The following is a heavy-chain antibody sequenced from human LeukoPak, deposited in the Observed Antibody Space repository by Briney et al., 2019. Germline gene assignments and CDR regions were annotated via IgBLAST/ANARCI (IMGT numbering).Heavy chain of an antibody. CDR2: INHSGST. CDR1: GGSFSGYY. CDR3: ARGGLAYCGGDCYSRFYYYMDV. Sequence: SETLSLTCAVYGGSFSGYYWSWIRQPPGKGLEWIGEINHSGSTNYNPSLKSRVTISVDTSKNQFSLKLSSVTAADTAVYYCARGGLAYCGGDCYSRFYYYMDVWGKGTTVTISS. J-gene: IGHJ6*03. D-gene: IGHD2-21*02. V-gene: IGHV4-34*01.